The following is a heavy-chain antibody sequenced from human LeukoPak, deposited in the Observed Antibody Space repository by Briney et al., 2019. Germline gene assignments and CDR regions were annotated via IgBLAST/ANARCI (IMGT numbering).Heavy chain of an antibody. CDR1: GFTFSTYA. CDR3: ARDRCSGGRCYSLSVGYMDV. D-gene: IGHD2-15*01. V-gene: IGHV3-48*01. CDR2: LSSSSSVI. Sequence: GGSLRLSCAASGFTFSTYAMDWVRQAPGKGLEWVSYLSSSSSVIYHADSVKGRFTISRDNAKNSLYLQMNSLRAEDTALYYCARDRCSGGRCYSLSVGYMDVWGKGTTVTVSS. J-gene: IGHJ6*03.